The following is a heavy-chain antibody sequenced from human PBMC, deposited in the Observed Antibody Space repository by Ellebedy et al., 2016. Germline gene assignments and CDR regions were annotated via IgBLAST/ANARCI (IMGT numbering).Heavy chain of an antibody. CDR1: GGSLTNRGAY. Sequence: SETLSLXXTVSGGSLTNRGAYWSWIRQPPGRQPEWIGSIYYSGSTKFNPSLKSRVTMSVDTSKYQFSLKLSSVTAADTAVYYCARGLYFDSSGYHFWFDPWGRGTLVTVSS. J-gene: IGHJ5*02. D-gene: IGHD3-22*01. V-gene: IGHV4-61*08. CDR2: IYYSGST. CDR3: ARGLYFDSSGYHFWFDP.